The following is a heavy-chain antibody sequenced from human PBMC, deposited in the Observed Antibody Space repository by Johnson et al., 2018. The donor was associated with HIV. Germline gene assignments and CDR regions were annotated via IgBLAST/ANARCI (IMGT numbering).Heavy chain of an antibody. CDR3: ASLPIAARPPTDAFDI. CDR1: AFTFSSYG. J-gene: IGHJ3*02. V-gene: IGHV3-30*02. D-gene: IGHD6-6*01. CDR2: IRYDGSNK. Sequence: VQLLESGGGVVQPGGSLRLSCAASAFTFSSYGMHWVRQAPGKALEWVALIRYDGSNKYYADSVKGRFTISRDNSKNTLYLQMNSLGAEDTAVYYCASLPIAARPPTDAFDIWGQGTMVTVSS.